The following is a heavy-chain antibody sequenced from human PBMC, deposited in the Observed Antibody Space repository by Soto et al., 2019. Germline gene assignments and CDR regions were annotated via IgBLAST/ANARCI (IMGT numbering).Heavy chain of an antibody. V-gene: IGHV4-4*02. CDR1: GGSISSSKW. Sequence: ASETLSLTCTVSGGSISSSKWWSWVRQPPGKGLEWIGEIYHSGRTNYNPSLKSRVTISVDKSKNQFSLKLSSVTAADTAVYYCARGYYYGSGIFGGSYYGMDVWGQGTTVTVSS. J-gene: IGHJ6*02. CDR2: IYHSGRT. CDR3: ARGYYYGSGIFGGSYYGMDV. D-gene: IGHD3-10*01.